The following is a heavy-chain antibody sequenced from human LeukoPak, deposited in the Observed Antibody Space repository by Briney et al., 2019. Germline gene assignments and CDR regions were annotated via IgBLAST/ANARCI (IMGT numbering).Heavy chain of an antibody. CDR2: ISAYNGNT. CDR1: GYTFTSYG. D-gene: IGHD6-13*01. CDR3: AIVNRYSSSWYGSVGYGMDV. V-gene: IGHV1-18*01. J-gene: IGHJ6*02. Sequence: ASVKVSCKASGYTFTSYGISWVRQAPGQGLEWMGWISAYNGNTNYAQKLQGRVTMTTDTSTSTAYMELRSLRSDDTAVYYCAIVNRYSSSWYGSVGYGMDVWGQGTTVTVSS.